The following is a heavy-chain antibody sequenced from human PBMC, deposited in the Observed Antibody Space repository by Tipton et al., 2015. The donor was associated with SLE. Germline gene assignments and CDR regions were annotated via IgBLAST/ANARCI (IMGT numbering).Heavy chain of an antibody. CDR1: GGSFSGYY. CDR2: INHSGST. CDR3: ARTAGRSVKLWYFDL. D-gene: IGHD5-18*01. Sequence: TLSLTCAVYGGSFSGYYWSWIRQPPGKGLEWIGEINHSGSTNYNPSLKSRVTISVDTSKNQFSLKLSSVTDVDTAVYYCARTAGRSVKLWYFDLWGRGTLVTVSS. J-gene: IGHJ2*01. V-gene: IGHV4-34*01.